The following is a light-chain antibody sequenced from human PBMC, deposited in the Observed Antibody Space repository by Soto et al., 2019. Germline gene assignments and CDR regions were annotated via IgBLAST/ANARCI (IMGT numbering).Light chain of an antibody. Sequence: DIQMTQSPSALSASVGXRXTITCRASESISRWLAWYQQEPGKAPKHVIYDASDGESGGPSRFSGSGALTEFTLTIRSQELEVFACYKCRQYHTWTFGRGTKVDI. CDR3: RQYHTWT. J-gene: IGKJ1*01. V-gene: IGKV1-5*01. CDR2: DAS. CDR1: ESISRW.